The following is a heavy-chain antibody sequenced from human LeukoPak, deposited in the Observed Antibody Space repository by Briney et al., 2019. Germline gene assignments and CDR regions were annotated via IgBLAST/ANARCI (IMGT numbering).Heavy chain of an antibody. V-gene: IGHV3-74*01. CDR1: GFTFSTYC. J-gene: IGHJ4*02. Sequence: GGSLRLSCAASGFTFSTYCMHWVRQAPGKGPMWVSRICPDGTVTNYADSAKARFIISRDNARNTVYLQMNSLRVEDTAVYYCVRDFRSADYWGQGTLVTVSS. CDR3: VRDFRSADY. CDR2: ICPDGTVT.